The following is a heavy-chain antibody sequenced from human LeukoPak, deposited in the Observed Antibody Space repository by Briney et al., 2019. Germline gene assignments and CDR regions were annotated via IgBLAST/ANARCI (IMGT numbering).Heavy chain of an antibody. V-gene: IGHV1-69*13. CDR2: IIPIFGTA. J-gene: IGHJ6*03. CDR1: GYTFTGYY. D-gene: IGHD3-10*01. CDR3: ARDEGALVRGKYYYYMDV. Sequence: SVKVSCKASGYTFTGYYIHWVRQAPGQGLEWMGGIIPIFGTANYAQKFQGRVTITADESTSTAYMELSSLRSEDTAVYYCARDEGALVRGKYYYYMDVWGKGTTVTISS.